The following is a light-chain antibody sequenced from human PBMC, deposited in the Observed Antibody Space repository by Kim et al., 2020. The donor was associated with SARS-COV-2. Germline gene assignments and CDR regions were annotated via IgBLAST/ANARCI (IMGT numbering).Light chain of an antibody. CDR1: QGIRNY. J-gene: IGKJ3*01. V-gene: IGKV1-27*01. CDR3: QSYNSAPFT. Sequence: DIQMTQSPSSLSASVGDRVTITCRASQGIRNYLAWYHQKPGKAPKLLISAASTLQSGVPSRFSGSGSGTDFTLTISSLQPEDVATYYCQSYNSAPFTFGPGTKVDIK. CDR2: AAS.